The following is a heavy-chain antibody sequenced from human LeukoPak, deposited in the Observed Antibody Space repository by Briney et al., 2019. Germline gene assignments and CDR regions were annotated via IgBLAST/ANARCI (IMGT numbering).Heavy chain of an antibody. CDR3: ARVSSSWYEDWYFDL. J-gene: IGHJ2*01. CDR1: GGSITSYY. Sequence: SETLSLTCTVSGGSITSYYWSWVQQPAGKGLEWIGRIFISESTNYNPSLKSRVTMSVDTSKNQFSLKLSSVTAADTAVYYCARVSSSWYEDWYFDLWGRGTLVSVSS. D-gene: IGHD6-13*01. V-gene: IGHV4-4*07. CDR2: IFISEST.